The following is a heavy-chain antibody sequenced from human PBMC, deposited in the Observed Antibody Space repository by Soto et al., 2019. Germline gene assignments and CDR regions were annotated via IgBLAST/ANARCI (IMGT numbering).Heavy chain of an antibody. CDR1: GGSISSSSYY. CDR2: IYYSGST. V-gene: IGHV4-39*01. D-gene: IGHD1-20*01. Sequence: PSETLSLTCTVSGGSISSSSYYWGWIRQPPGKGLEWIGSIYYSGSTYYNPSLKSRVTISVDTSKNQFSLKLSSVTAADTAVYYCAGSLRYGYYYYYGMDVWGQGTTVTVS. CDR3: AGSLRYGYYYYYGMDV. J-gene: IGHJ6*02.